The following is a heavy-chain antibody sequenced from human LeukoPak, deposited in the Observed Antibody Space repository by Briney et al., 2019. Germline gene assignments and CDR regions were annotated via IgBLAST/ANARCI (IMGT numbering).Heavy chain of an antibody. CDR2: IYYSGST. Sequence: PSETLSLTCTVSGGSISSYYWSWIRQPLGKGLEWIGYIYYSGSTNYNPSLKSRVTISVDTSKNQFSLKLSSVTAADTAVYYCARGMYYDFWSGFPLWFDPWGQGTLVTVSS. D-gene: IGHD3-3*01. J-gene: IGHJ5*02. V-gene: IGHV4-59*01. CDR1: GGSISSYY. CDR3: ARGMYYDFWSGFPLWFDP.